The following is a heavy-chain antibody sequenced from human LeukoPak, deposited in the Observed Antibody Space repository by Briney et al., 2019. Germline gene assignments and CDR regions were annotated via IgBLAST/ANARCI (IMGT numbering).Heavy chain of an antibody. V-gene: IGHV5-51*01. J-gene: IGHJ3*02. CDR1: GYSFTSYW. D-gene: IGHD3-10*01. Sequence: GEALKISCKGSGYSFTSYWIGWVRQMPGKGLEWMGMVYPGDSDTRYSPSFQGQVTISADRSISTAYLQWSSLKASDTAMYYCARPVYYGSGSYDAFDIWGQGTMVTVSS. CDR2: VYPGDSDT. CDR3: ARPVYYGSGSYDAFDI.